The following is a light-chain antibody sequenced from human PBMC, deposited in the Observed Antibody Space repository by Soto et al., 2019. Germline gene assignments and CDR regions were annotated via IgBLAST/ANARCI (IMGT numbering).Light chain of an antibody. CDR1: RLLSSSY. CDR2: AAS. V-gene: IGKV3-20*01. Sequence: EIVLTQSPGTLSLSPGDRATLSCRASRLLSSSYVVWYQQKPGQAPRLLIYAASTRATGIPDRFSGSGSATEYTLTISRLEPEDSAVYYCQREGTFGQGTKLEIK. J-gene: IGKJ2*01. CDR3: QREGT.